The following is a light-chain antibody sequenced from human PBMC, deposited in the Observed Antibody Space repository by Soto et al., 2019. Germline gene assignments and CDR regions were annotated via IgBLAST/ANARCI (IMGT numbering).Light chain of an antibody. V-gene: IGKV3-15*01. CDR1: QSVNSN. CDR3: QQYNNWPRT. Sequence: EIVLTQSPGTVSLSQGERAILSCRASQSVNSNLAWYQQKAGQAPRLLIYGTSTRATGIPARFSGSGSGTDFTLTISSLQFEDFAVYYCQQYNNWPRTFGQGTKVDIK. CDR2: GTS. J-gene: IGKJ1*01.